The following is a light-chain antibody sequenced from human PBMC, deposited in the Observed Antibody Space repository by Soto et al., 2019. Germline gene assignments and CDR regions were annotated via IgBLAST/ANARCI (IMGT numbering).Light chain of an antibody. CDR2: DAS. CDR1: QSVSRN. V-gene: IGKV3-15*01. CDR3: QQYKNLPRT. Sequence: EIVMTHSPATLSVSPGEGATLSCRASQSVSRNLAWYQQKLGQAPRLLIYDASTRSTGIPARFSGSGSGTEFTLTISSLQSEDFAVYYCQQYKNLPRTFGQGTKVDIK. J-gene: IGKJ1*01.